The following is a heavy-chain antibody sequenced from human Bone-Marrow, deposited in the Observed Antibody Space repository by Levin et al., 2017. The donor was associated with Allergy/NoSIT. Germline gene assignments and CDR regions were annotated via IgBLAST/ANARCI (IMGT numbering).Heavy chain of an antibody. V-gene: IGHV3-21*01. CDR2: ISSSSSYI. D-gene: IGHD1-26*01. Sequence: GESLKISCAASGFTFSSYSMNWVRQAPGKGLEWVSSISSSSSYIYYADSVKGRFTISRDNAKNSLYLQMNSLRAEDTAVYYCARDQHEWELLRGDVHWFDPWGQGTLVTVSS. J-gene: IGHJ5*02. CDR3: ARDQHEWELLRGDVHWFDP. CDR1: GFTFSSYS.